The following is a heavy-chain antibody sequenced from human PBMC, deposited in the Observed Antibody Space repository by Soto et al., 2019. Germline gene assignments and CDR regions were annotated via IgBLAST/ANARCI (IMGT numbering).Heavy chain of an antibody. CDR1: GFTFSTYG. J-gene: IGHJ4*02. D-gene: IGHD5-12*01. Sequence: GGSLRLSCAASGFTFSTYGMHWVRQAPGKGLEWVALIWYDGRKEDYADSVKGRFTISRDNSKNTLYLQMNSLRAEDTAVYYCARDRWIVSTITSFDYWGQGTPVTVSS. CDR2: IWYDGRKE. V-gene: IGHV3-33*01. CDR3: ARDRWIVSTITSFDY.